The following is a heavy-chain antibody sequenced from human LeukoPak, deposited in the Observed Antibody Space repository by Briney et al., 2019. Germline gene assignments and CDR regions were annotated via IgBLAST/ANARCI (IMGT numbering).Heavy chain of an antibody. V-gene: IGHV3-21*01. CDR1: GFDFSIYA. Sequence: PGGSLRLSCAASGFDFSIYAIDWVRQAPGRGLEWVSSISSGSSFQNYADSVKGRFTISRDNAKNSVYLQMNRLRAEDTAVCFCAREGDPPGFYYYHHLDVWGKGTTVTVSS. CDR2: ISSGSSFQ. J-gene: IGHJ6*03. D-gene: IGHD3-16*01. CDR3: AREGDPPGFYYYHHLDV.